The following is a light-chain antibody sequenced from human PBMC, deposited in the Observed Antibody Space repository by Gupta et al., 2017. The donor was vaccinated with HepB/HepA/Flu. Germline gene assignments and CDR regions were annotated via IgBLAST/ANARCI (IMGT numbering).Light chain of an antibody. CDR2: WAS. CDR1: QTVLYSSNNKNY. Sequence: DIVMTQSPDSLAVSLGERATINCKSSQTVLYSSNNKNYLAWYQQKPGQPPKLLIYWASTRESGVPDRFSGSGSETDFTLTISSLQAEDVAVYYCQQDDNTPCNFGQGTKMEIK. CDR3: QQDDNTPCN. J-gene: IGKJ2*02. V-gene: IGKV4-1*01.